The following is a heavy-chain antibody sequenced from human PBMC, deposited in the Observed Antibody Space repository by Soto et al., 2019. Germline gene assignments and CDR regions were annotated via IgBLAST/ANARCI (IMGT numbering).Heavy chain of an antibody. CDR1: GASIKSYY. CDR3: AAAYDY. Sequence: QVQLQESGPGLVKPSETLSLTCTVSGASIKSYYWSWMRQFPGKGLEWIGNMYYSGTTNHNPSLQRRVTLSVDTSKNQFSLKLTSVTAADTAVYYCAAAYDYWGQGTLVTVSS. CDR2: MYYSGTT. V-gene: IGHV4-59*01. D-gene: IGHD2-15*01. J-gene: IGHJ4*02.